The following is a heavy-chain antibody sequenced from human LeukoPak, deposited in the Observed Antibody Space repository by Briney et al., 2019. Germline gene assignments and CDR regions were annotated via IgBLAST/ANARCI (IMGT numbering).Heavy chain of an antibody. D-gene: IGHD2-2*01. J-gene: IGHJ4*02. CDR3: AREFRVVVPAAIDYFDY. Sequence: SETLSLTCAVSGYSISSGYYWGWSRPPPGKGLEWIGSIYHSGSTYYNPSLKSRVTISVDTSKNQFSLKLSSVTAADTAVYYCAREFRVVVPAAIDYFDYWGQGTLVTVSS. CDR2: IYHSGST. V-gene: IGHV4-38-2*02. CDR1: GYSISSGYY.